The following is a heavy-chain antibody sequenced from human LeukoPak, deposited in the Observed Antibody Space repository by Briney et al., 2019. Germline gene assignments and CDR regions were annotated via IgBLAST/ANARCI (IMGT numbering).Heavy chain of an antibody. CDR3: ARGDCSGGSCFGY. D-gene: IGHD2-15*01. V-gene: IGHV3-7*01. Sequence: GGSLRLSCAASGFTFSSYWMGWVRQAPGKGLEWVANIKQDGSEKYYVDSVKGRFTISRDNAKNSLYLQMNSLRAEDTAVYYCARGDCSGGSCFGYWGQGTLVTVSS. J-gene: IGHJ4*02. CDR2: IKQDGSEK. CDR1: GFTFSSYW.